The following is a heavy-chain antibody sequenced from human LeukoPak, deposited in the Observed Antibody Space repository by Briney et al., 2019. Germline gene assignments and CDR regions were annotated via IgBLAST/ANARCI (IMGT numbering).Heavy chain of an antibody. CDR1: GFTFSNYW. CDR2: VNIDGSST. J-gene: IGHJ4*02. D-gene: IGHD3-10*01. V-gene: IGHV3-74*01. Sequence: GGSLRLSCEASGFTFSNYWMHWVRQAPGKGLMWVSRVNIDGSSTTYADSVKGRFTISRDNAKNSVYLQMNSLRVGDTAIYYCARVHPGSGSQYLDYWGQGILVTVSS. CDR3: ARVHPGSGSQYLDY.